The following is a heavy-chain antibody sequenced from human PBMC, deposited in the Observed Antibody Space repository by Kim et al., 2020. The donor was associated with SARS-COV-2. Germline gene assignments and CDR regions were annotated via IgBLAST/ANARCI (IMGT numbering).Heavy chain of an antibody. CDR3: VGDSDAIAGLFYYMDV. D-gene: IGHD2-21*01. Sequence: GGSLRLSCVVSGFTFDGYAMHWVRQAPGKGLEWVSGISGNGGNIGYADSVRGRFTISRDNSKNTLYLQMNSLRAEDTALYYCVGDSDAIAGLFYYMDVWG. CDR1: GFTFDGYA. V-gene: IGHV3-9*01. CDR2: ISGNGGNI. J-gene: IGHJ6*03.